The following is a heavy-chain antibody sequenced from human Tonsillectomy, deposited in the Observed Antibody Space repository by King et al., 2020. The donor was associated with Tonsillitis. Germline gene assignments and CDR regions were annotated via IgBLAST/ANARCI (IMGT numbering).Heavy chain of an antibody. Sequence: QVQLQQWGAGLLKPSETLSLTCAVYGGSFSGYYWSWIRQPPGKGLEWIGETNHSGSTNYNPSLKSRVTISVDTSKNQFSLRLTSVTAADTAVYYCARGYCSSTSCSAPDYWGQGTLVTVSS. CDR3: ARGYCSSTSCSAPDY. CDR1: GGSFSGYY. D-gene: IGHD2-2*01. CDR2: TNHSGST. J-gene: IGHJ4*02. V-gene: IGHV4-34*01.